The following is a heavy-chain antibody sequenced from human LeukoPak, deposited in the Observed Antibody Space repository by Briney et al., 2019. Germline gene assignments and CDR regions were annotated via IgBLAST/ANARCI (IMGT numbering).Heavy chain of an antibody. CDR3: ARDSSSWTDDAFDI. CDR1: GYTFTSYA. V-gene: IGHV1-3*01. J-gene: IGHJ3*02. CDR2: INAGNGNT. Sequence: ASVKVSCKASGYTFTSYAMHWVRQAPGQRLEWMGWINAGNGNTKYSQKFQGRVTITRDTSASTAYMELSSLRSEDTAVYYCARDSSSWTDDAFDIWGQGTMVTASS. D-gene: IGHD6-13*01.